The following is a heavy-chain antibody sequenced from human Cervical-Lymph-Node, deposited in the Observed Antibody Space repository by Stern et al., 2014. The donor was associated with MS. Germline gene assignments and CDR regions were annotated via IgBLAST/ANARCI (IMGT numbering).Heavy chain of an antibody. V-gene: IGHV1-69*09. Sequence: MQLVESGTEVKKPGSSVKVSCTASRGNLNYGMSWVRQAPGQGLEWMGXITPILGESKYAQRFQGRLTISADESTTTAYMELSRLTSEDTALYYCTSGRGYCSATSCVAFDFWGQGSLVIVSS. CDR3: TSGRGYCSATSCVAFDF. D-gene: IGHD2-2*01. J-gene: IGHJ4*02. CDR1: RGNLNYG. CDR2: ITPILGES.